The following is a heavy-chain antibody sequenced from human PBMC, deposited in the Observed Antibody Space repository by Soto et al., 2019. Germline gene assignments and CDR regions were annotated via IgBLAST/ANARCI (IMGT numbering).Heavy chain of an antibody. D-gene: IGHD1-1*01. V-gene: IGHV1-18*01. J-gene: IGHJ5*02. Sequence: QVQLVQSGAEVKKPGASVKVSCKASGYTFTTYVITWVRQAPGQGLEWMGWISTYNGNTNYAQKLNGRVTMTTDTSASTAYMEARRLKSDDTAVYYCARDRAVPGTTGRFNWFDPWGQGTLVLVSS. CDR1: GYTFTTYV. CDR3: ARDRAVPGTTGRFNWFDP. CDR2: ISTYNGNT.